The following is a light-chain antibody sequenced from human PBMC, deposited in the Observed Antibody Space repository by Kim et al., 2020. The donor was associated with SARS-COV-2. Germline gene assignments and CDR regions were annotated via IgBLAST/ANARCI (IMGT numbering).Light chain of an antibody. V-gene: IGLV1-44*01. CDR3: SAWDSSLNAWV. Sequence: RRVTISCSGGTSNIGRSNVNWSQQIPGAAPPPLIHSNLQPPSGVPDRFSGSKSGTSASLAISGLQSEDEADYYCSAWDSSLNAWVFGGGTQLTVL. CDR1: TSNIGRSN. J-gene: IGLJ3*02. CDR2: SNL.